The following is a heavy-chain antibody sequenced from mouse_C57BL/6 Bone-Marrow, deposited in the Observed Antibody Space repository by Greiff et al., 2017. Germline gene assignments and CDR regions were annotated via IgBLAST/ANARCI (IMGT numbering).Heavy chain of an antibody. CDR3: ARPHYYGSSAYAMDY. CDR1: GIDFSRYW. J-gene: IGHJ4*01. V-gene: IGHV4-1*01. Sequence: EVKLVESGGGLVQPGGSLKLSCAASGIDFSRYWMSWVRRAPGKGLEWIGEINPDSSTINYAPSLKDKFIISRDNAKNTLYLQMSKVRSEDTALYYCARPHYYGSSAYAMDYWGQGTSVTVSS. CDR2: INPDSSTI. D-gene: IGHD1-1*01.